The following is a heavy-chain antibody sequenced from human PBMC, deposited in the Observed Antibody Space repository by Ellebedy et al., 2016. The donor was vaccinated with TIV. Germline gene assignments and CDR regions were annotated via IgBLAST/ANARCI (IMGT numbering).Heavy chain of an antibody. V-gene: IGHV3-7*01. CDR1: GFTVSSNY. Sequence: GGSLRLSCAASGFTVSSNYMSWVRQAPGKGLEWVAFINPDGSKKYYVDSVKGRFTISRDSARNSLYLQMNTLGGEDTAVYYCSTVEWYRSEYWGQGTLVTVSS. J-gene: IGHJ4*02. CDR2: INPDGSKK. D-gene: IGHD3-3*01. CDR3: STVEWYRSEY.